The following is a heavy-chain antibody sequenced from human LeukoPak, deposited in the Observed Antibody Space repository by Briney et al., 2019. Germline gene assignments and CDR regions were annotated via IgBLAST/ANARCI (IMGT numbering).Heavy chain of an antibody. J-gene: IGHJ6*02. CDR1: GGSISSGGYY. D-gene: IGHD1-26*01. V-gene: IGHV4-31*03. CDR2: IYYSGST. Sequence: DPSQTLSLTCTVSGGSISSGGYYWSWIRQHPGKGLEWIGYIYYSGSTYYNPPLKSRVTISVDTSKNQFSLKLSSVTAADTAVYYCARDRDSGSTRYCGMDVWGQGTTVTVSS. CDR3: ARDRDSGSTRYCGMDV.